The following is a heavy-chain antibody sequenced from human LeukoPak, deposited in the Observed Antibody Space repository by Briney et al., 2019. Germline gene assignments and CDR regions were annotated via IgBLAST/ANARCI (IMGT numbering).Heavy chain of an antibody. CDR1: GFAFSSYS. Sequence: GGSLRLSCAASGFAFSSYSMNWVRQAPGKGLEWVSSISSSSSYIYYADSVKGRFTISRDNAKNSLYLQMNSLRAEDTAVYYCARGDFWSGYFDYWGQGTLVTVSS. D-gene: IGHD3-3*01. J-gene: IGHJ4*02. CDR3: ARGDFWSGYFDY. V-gene: IGHV3-21*01. CDR2: ISSSSSYI.